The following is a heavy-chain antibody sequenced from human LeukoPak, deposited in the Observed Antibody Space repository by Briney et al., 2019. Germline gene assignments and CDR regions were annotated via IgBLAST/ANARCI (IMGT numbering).Heavy chain of an antibody. J-gene: IGHJ4*02. V-gene: IGHV4-59*08. CDR2: IYYSGST. Sequence: SETLSLTCAVYGGSFSGYYWSWIRQPPGKGLEWIGYIYYSGSTNYNPSLQSRVTISVDTSKNQFSLNLSSVTAADTAVYYCARRSSGGSYYHFDYWGQGTLVTVSS. CDR3: ARRSSGGSYYHFDY. D-gene: IGHD1-26*01. CDR1: GGSFSGYY.